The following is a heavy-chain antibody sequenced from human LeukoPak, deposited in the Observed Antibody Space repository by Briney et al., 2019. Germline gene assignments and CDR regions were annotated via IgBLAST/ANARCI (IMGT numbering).Heavy chain of an antibody. D-gene: IGHD1-26*01. V-gene: IGHV3-30-3*01. CDR1: GFTFSSYA. CDR2: ISYDGSNK. J-gene: IGHJ4*02. CDR3: ARDYSGSYSTHFDY. Sequence: GGSLRLSCAASGFTFSSYAMHWVRQAPGKGLEWVAVISYDGSNKYYADSVKGRFTISRDNSKNTLYLQMNSQRAEDTAVYYCARDYSGSYSTHFDYWGQGTLVTVSS.